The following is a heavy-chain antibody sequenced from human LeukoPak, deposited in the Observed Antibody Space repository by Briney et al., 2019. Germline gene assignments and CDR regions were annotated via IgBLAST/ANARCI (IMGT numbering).Heavy chain of an antibody. Sequence: GESLKISCKGYGYRFTSNWIGWVRQMPGKGLEWMGIIFPGDSDTRYSPSFQGQVTLSADESISTAYLQWSSLKASDTAIYYCARRRVGSGSYYNVGGYYFDNWGQGTLVTVSS. J-gene: IGHJ4*02. V-gene: IGHV5-51*01. CDR3: ARRRVGSGSYYNVGGYYFDN. D-gene: IGHD3-10*01. CDR1: GYRFTSNW. CDR2: IFPGDSDT.